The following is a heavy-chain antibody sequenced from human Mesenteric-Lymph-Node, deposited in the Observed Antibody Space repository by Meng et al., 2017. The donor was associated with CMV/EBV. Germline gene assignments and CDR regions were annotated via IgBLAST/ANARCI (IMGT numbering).Heavy chain of an antibody. D-gene: IGHD3-10*01. Sequence: GGSLRLSCVASGFTFDAYATHWVRQAPGKGLEWVSGISWNSGSIGYADSVKGRFTISRDNAKNSLYLEMNNLRAEDTALYYCSKDGATEVAYGALFDYWGRGTLVTVSS. J-gene: IGHJ4*02. CDR3: SKDGATEVAYGALFDY. CDR1: GFTFDAYA. CDR2: ISWNSGSI. V-gene: IGHV3-9*01.